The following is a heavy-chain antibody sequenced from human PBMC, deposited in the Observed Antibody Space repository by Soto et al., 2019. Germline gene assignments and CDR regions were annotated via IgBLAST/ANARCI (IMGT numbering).Heavy chain of an antibody. D-gene: IGHD6-13*01. Sequence: ASVKVSCKASGYTFTNYGISYVRQAPGQGLEWMGWISAHSGTTHYVEKFQGRVTMTTDKDSNTIYLELRRLRFDDTAVYECARDHEAQSSSRYVGFGYWGQGTLVTVSS. CDR2: ISAHSGTT. J-gene: IGHJ4*02. V-gene: IGHV1-18*04. CDR3: ARDHEAQSSSRYVGFGY. CDR1: GYTFTNYG.